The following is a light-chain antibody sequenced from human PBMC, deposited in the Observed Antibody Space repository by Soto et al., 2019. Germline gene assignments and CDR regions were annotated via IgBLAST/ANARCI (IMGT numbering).Light chain of an antibody. V-gene: IGLV2-8*01. CDR2: EVT. CDR3: SSYAGNNILVI. Sequence: QSVLTQPPSASGSPGQSVTISCTGTSSDVGTYDYVSWYQQHPGKAPKLMIYEVTKRPSGVPDRFSGSKSGNTASLTVSGLQSEDEADYYCSSYAGNNILVIFGGRAKLTVL. J-gene: IGLJ2*01. CDR1: SSDVGTYDY.